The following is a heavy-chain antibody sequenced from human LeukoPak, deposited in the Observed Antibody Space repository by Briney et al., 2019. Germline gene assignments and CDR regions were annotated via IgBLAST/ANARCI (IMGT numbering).Heavy chain of an antibody. CDR3: ADILTGYYRY. Sequence: PGGSLRLSCSASGFTFSSYAMHWVRQAPGQGLEYVSAISSNGGSTYYADSVKGRFTISRDNSKNTLYLQMSSLRAEDTAVYYCADILTGYYRYWGQGTLVTVSS. CDR1: GFTFSSYA. J-gene: IGHJ4*02. V-gene: IGHV3-64D*06. D-gene: IGHD3-9*01. CDR2: ISSNGGST.